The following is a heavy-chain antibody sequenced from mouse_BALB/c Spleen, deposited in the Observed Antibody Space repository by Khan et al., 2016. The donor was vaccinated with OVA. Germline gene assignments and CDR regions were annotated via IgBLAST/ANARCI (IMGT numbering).Heavy chain of an antibody. V-gene: IGHV2-9*02. D-gene: IGHD1-1*01. CDR2: ILAGGST. CDR3: ATSSTMVVGMDY. CDR1: GFSLTSYG. J-gene: IGHJ4*01. Sequence: QVQLKQSGPGLVAPSQSLSITCTVSGFSLTSYGVHWVRQPPGKGLEWLGLILAGGSTDYNSALLSRLSISKDNSKSQVFLHMSSLHTDETAMYYCATSSTMVVGMDYWGQGTSVTVSS.